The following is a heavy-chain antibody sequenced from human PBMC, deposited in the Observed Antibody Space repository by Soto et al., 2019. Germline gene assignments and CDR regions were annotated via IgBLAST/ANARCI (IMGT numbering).Heavy chain of an antibody. V-gene: IGHV1-3*01. CDR2: INAGNGNT. CDR3: ARDLGFGLSDY. D-gene: IGHD3-10*01. Sequence: QVQLVQSGAEVKKPGASVKVSCKASGYTFTSYAMHWVRQAPGQRLEWMGWINAGNGNTKYSQQFQGRVTIPRDTSASTAYMELSGLRSEDTAVYSCARDLGFGLSDYWGQGTLVTVSS. J-gene: IGHJ4*02. CDR1: GYTFTSYA.